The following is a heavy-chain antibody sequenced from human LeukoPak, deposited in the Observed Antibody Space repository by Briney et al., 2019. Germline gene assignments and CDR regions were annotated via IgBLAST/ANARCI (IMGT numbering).Heavy chain of an antibody. J-gene: IGHJ6*03. D-gene: IGHD3-10*01. CDR1: GYTFTSYG. V-gene: IGHV1-18*01. CDR2: ISAYNGNT. CDR3: ARRSRSYMVRGADHYYYYYMDV. Sequence: ASVKVSCKASGYTFTSYGISWVRQAPGQGLEWMGWISAYNGNTNYAQKLQGRVTMTTDTSTSTAYMELRSLRSDDTAVYYCARRSRSYMVRGADHYYYYYMDVWGKGTTVTVSS.